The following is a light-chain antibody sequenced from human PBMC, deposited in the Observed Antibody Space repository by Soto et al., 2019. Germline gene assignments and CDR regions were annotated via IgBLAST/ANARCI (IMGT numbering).Light chain of an antibody. CDR1: QSVSSNY. CDR2: GAS. V-gene: IGKV3-20*01. CDR3: QRYGSSPTWT. Sequence: ESVLTQSPGTLSLSPGERATLSCRASQSVSSNYLAWYQQKPGQAPRLLIYGASTRASGIPDRFSGSGSGIDFTLTISRLEPEDSAVYYCQRYGSSPTWTFGQGTKVDIK. J-gene: IGKJ1*01.